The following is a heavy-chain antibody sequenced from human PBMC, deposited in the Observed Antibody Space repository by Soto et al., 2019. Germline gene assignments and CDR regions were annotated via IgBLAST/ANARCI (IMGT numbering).Heavy chain of an antibody. CDR2: IYYSGST. CDR3: ARDRYSSSFGWFDP. Sequence: QVQLQESGPGLVKPSQTLSLTCTVSGGSISSGGYYWSWIRQHPGKGLERIGDIYYSGSTYYNPSLKSRVTISVDTSKNQVSLKLSSVTAADTAVYYCARDRYSSSFGWFDPWGQGTLVTVSS. V-gene: IGHV4-31*03. CDR1: GGSISSGGYY. J-gene: IGHJ5*02. D-gene: IGHD6-6*01.